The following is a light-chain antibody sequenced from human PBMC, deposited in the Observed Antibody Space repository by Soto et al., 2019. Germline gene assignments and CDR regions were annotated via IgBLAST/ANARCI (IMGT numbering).Light chain of an antibody. CDR3: SSYTSSSTKV. V-gene: IGLV2-14*01. J-gene: IGLJ1*01. CDR2: EVS. Sequence: QSALTQPASVSGSPGQAITISCTGTSSDVGGYNYVSWYQQHPGKAPKLMIYEVSKRPSGVSNRFSGSKSGNTASLTISGIQAEDEADYYCSSYTSSSTKVFGPGTKVTVL. CDR1: SSDVGGYNY.